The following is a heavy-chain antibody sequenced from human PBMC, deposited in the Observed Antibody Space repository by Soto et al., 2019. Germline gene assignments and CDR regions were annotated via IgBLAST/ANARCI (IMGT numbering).Heavy chain of an antibody. V-gene: IGHV3-21*01. CDR3: SRDPCGSGYYCGDYYYGMDD. CDR1: GFTFSSYS. CDR2: ISSSSSYI. J-gene: IGHJ6*02. D-gene: IGHD3-22*01. Sequence: PGGSLRLSCAASGFTFSSYSMNWVRQAPGKGLEWVSSISSSSSYIYYADSVKGRFTISRDNAKNSLYLQMNSLRAEDTAVYYCSRDPCGSGYYCGDYYYGMDDWGQGTTVTVSS.